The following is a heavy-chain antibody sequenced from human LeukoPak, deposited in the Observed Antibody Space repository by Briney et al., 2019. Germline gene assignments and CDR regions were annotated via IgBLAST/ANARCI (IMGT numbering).Heavy chain of an antibody. D-gene: IGHD3-10*01. V-gene: IGHV3-21*01. J-gene: IGHJ3*02. CDR3: AREDSADDDAFDI. CDR2: ISSSSSYI. CDR1: GFTFSSYS. Sequence: GGSLRLSCAASGFTFSSYSMNWVRQAPGKGLEWVTSISSSSSYIYYADSVKGRFTISRDNAKNSLYLQMNSLRAEDTAVYYCAREDSADDDAFDIWGQGTMVTVSS.